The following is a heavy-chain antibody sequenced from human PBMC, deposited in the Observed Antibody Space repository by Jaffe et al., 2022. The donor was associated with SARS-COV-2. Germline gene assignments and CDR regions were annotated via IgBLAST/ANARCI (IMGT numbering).Heavy chain of an antibody. V-gene: IGHV3-49*03. J-gene: IGHJ4*02. CDR2: IRSKAYGGTT. D-gene: IGHD6-19*01. Sequence: EVQLVESGGGLVQPGRSLRLSCTASGFTFGDYAMSWFRQAPGKGLEWVGFIRSKAYGGTTEYAASVKGRFTISRDDSKSIAYLQMNSLKTEDTAVYYCTKYSSGWDFDYWGQGTLVTVSS. CDR3: TKYSSGWDFDY. CDR1: GFTFGDYA.